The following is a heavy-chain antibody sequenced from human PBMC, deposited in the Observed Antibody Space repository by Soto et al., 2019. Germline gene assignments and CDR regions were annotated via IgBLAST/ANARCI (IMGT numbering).Heavy chain of an antibody. CDR2: IRGSGGRT. V-gene: IGHV3-23*01. CDR1: GFTFSSYA. CDR3: AKVEQQLVTYYYYMDG. Sequence: EVQLLESGGGLVQPGGSLRLSCAASGFTFSSYAMSWVRQAPGKGLEWVSAIRGSGGRTYYADSVKGRFTISRDNSKNTVYLQMNSVRAEDTAVYYCAKVEQQLVTYYYYMDGWGKGTTVTVSS. J-gene: IGHJ6*03. D-gene: IGHD6-13*01.